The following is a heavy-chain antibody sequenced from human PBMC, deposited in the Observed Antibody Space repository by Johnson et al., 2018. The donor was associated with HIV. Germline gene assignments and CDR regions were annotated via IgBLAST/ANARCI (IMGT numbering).Heavy chain of an antibody. J-gene: IGHJ3*02. D-gene: IGHD3-22*01. CDR3: AKVRSGYTEIDAFDI. V-gene: IGHV3-13*01. CDR2: IGTAGDT. CDR1: GFTFSSYD. Sequence: VQLVESGGGVVQPGRSLRLSCAASGFTFSSYDMHWVRQATGKGLEWVSAIGTAGDTYYPGSVKGRFTISRDNSKNTLYLQMNSLRAEDTAVYFCAKVRSGYTEIDAFDIWGQGTMVTVSS.